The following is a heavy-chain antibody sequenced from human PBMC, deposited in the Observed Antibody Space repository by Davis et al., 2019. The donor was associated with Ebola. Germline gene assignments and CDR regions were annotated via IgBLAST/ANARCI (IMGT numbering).Heavy chain of an antibody. J-gene: IGHJ6*02. CDR3: ARIAAAGIYYYYGMDV. Sequence: GESLKISCAASGFTFSSYSMNWVRQAPGKGLEWVSSISSSSSYIYYADSVKGRFTISRDNAKNSLYLQMNSLRAEDTAVYYCARIAAAGIYYYYGMDVWGQGTTVTVSS. CDR1: GFTFSSYS. D-gene: IGHD6-13*01. CDR2: ISSSSSYI. V-gene: IGHV3-21*01.